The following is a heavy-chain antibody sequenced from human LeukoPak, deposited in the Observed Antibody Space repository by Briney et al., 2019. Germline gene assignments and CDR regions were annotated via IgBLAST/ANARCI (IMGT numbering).Heavy chain of an antibody. Sequence: PGGSLRLSCAASGFTFSSYGMHWVRQAPGKGLEWVAVIWYDGSNKYYADSVKGRFTISRDNSKNTLYLQMNSLRAEDTAVYYCARAVAANGGMDVWGQGTTVTVSS. CDR1: GFTFSSYG. D-gene: IGHD2-15*01. V-gene: IGHV3-33*01. CDR3: ARAVAANGGMDV. CDR2: IWYDGSNK. J-gene: IGHJ6*02.